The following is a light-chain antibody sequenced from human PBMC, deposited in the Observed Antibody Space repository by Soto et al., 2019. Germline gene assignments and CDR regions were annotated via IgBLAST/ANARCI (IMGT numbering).Light chain of an antibody. CDR1: SSDVGGYNY. CDR3: CSYAGSYWV. Sequence: QSALTQPRSVSGSPGQSVTISCTGPSSDVGGYNYVSWYQQHPGKAPKLMMYDVSKRPSGVPDRFSGSKSGNTASLTISGLQAEDEADYYCCSYAGSYWVFGGGTKLTVL. CDR2: DVS. J-gene: IGLJ2*01. V-gene: IGLV2-11*01.